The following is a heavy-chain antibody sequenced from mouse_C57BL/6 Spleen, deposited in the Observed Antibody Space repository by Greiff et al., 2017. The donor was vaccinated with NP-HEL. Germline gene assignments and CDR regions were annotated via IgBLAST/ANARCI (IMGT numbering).Heavy chain of an antibody. V-gene: IGHV1-62-2*01. D-gene: IGHD1-1*01. CDR2: FYPGSGSI. Sequence: VKLVESGAELVKPGASVKLSCKASGYTFTEYTIHWVKQRSGQGLEWIGWFYPGSGSIKYNEKFKDKATLTADKSSSTVYMELSRLTSEDSAVYFCARHGSTYYYGSSYGYFDVWGTGTTVTVSS. CDR1: GYTFTEYT. J-gene: IGHJ1*03. CDR3: ARHGSTYYYGSSYGYFDV.